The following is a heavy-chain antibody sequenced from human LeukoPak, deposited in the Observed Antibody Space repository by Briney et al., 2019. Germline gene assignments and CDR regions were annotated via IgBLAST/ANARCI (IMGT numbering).Heavy chain of an antibody. V-gene: IGHV1-2*02. J-gene: IGHJ4*02. CDR2: INVNSGGT. Sequence: ASVKVSCKSSGYTFTDYYIHWVRQAPGQGLEWMGWINVNSGGTNYAQKFQGRVTMTRDTSVSTAYMELSSLRSDDTAMYYCARDGVLLWFGEPGDYWGQGTLVTVSS. CDR3: ARDGVLLWFGEPGDY. D-gene: IGHD3-10*01. CDR1: GYTFTDYY.